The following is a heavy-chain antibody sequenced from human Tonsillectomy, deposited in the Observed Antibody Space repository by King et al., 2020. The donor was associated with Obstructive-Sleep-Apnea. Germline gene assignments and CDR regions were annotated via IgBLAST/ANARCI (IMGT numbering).Heavy chain of an antibody. V-gene: IGHV4-39*07. CDR1: GGSISSNTYY. CDR3: AGDLNVWCGEFHGPP. CDR2: IYYSGST. J-gene: IGHJ5*02. Sequence: QLQESGPGLVKPSETLSLTCTVSGGSISSNTYYWGWIRQPPGKGLEWIGSIYYSGSTYYNPSLKSRVTISVDTSKNQFSLKLTSVTAADTAVYYCAGDLNVWCGEFHGPPWGQGTLVTVSS. D-gene: IGHD3-10*01.